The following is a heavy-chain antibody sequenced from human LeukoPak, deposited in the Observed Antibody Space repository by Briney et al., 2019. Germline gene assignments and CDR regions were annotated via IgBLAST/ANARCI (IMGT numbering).Heavy chain of an antibody. J-gene: IGHJ6*02. V-gene: IGHV3-30*18. CDR3: AKEGLRCFDWYYYYGMDV. CDR1: GFTFSSYG. D-gene: IGHD3-9*01. Sequence: GGSLRLSCAASGFTFSSYGMNWFRQAPGKGLEWVAVISYDGSNKYSADSVKGRFTISRDNSKNTLYLQMNSLRAEDTAVYYCAKEGLRCFDWYYYYGMDVWGQGTTVTVSS. CDR2: ISYDGSNK.